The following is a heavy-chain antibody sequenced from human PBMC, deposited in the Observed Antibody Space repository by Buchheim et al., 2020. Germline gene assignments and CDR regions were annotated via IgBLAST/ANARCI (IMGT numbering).Heavy chain of an antibody. J-gene: IGHJ6*02. V-gene: IGHV3-23*01. CDR3: AKGGSGYYTGYYYGMDV. D-gene: IGHD3-3*01. CDR2: ISGSGGST. CDR1: GFTFSSYA. Sequence: EVQLLESGGGLVQPGGSLRLSCAASGFTFSSYAMSWVRQAPGKGLEWVSAISGSGGSTYYADSVKGRFTISRANSKNTLNLQMNSLRAEDTAVYYCAKGGSGYYTGYYYGMDVWGQGTT.